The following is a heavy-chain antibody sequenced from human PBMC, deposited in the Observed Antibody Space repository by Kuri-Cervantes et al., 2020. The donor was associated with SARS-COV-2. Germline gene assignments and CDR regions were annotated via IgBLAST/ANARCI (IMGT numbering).Heavy chain of an antibody. Sequence: SQTLSLTCAVYGESFIGYYWSWVRQPPGKGLEWIGDINHSGSTNYNPSLKSRVTISLDTSTNQFSLKLSSVTAADTAVYYCASGRGSWPDYWGQGTLVTVSS. V-gene: IGHV4-34*01. D-gene: IGHD6-13*01. J-gene: IGHJ4*02. CDR2: INHSGST. CDR3: ASGRGSWPDY. CDR1: GESFIGYY.